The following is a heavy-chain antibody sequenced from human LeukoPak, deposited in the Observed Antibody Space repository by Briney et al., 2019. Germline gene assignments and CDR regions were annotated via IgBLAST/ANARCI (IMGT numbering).Heavy chain of an antibody. J-gene: IGHJ6*02. CDR1: GFIFSQYS. D-gene: IGHD3-3*01. Sequence: GGSLRLSCAASGFIFSQYSMNWVRQAPGKGLEWVANIKQDGSEKYYVDSVKGRFTISRDNAKNSLYLQMNSLRAEDTAVYYCARDPPRDYDFWSGYFAGYYYYGMDVWGQGTTVTVSS. V-gene: IGHV3-7*03. CDR2: IKQDGSEK. CDR3: ARDPPRDYDFWSGYFAGYYYYGMDV.